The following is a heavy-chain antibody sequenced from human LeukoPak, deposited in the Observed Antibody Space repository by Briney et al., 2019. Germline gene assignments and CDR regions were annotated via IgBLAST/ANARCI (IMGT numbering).Heavy chain of an antibody. CDR3: ARVNQLAASYYYGSGSYGGTAGDY. CDR1: GYTFTSYD. J-gene: IGHJ4*02. Sequence: ASVKVSCKASGYTFTSYDINWVRQATGQGLEWVGWMNPNSGNTGYAQKFQGRVTITRNTSISTAYMELSSLRSEDTAVYYCARVNQLAASYYYGSGSYGGTAGDYWGQGTLVTVSS. D-gene: IGHD3-10*01. V-gene: IGHV1-8*03. CDR2: MNPNSGNT.